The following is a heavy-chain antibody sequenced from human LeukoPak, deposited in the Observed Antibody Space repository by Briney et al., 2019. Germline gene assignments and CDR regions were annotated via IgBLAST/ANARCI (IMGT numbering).Heavy chain of an antibody. J-gene: IGHJ5*01. V-gene: IGHV4-4*07. CDR2: IYGSGST. Sequence: PSDTLSLLCSVSGASLSSDYWSWMRQPAGKGLEWIGRIYGSGSTAYNPSLKSRVTMSVDTSKNQFSLKLSSVTAADTALYYCARDWSTGTSSYNWFASWGQGTLVIVSS. D-gene: IGHD1-1*01. CDR1: GASLSSDY. CDR3: ARDWSTGTSSYNWFAS.